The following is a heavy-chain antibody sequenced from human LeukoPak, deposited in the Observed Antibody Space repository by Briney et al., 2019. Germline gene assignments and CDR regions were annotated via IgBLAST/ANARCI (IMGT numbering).Heavy chain of an antibody. Sequence: GGSLRLSCAASGFTFSSYIMHWVRQTPGKGLEFVSVISTDGANTYYADPVKGRFTISRDNAKNSLFLQMNSLRPEDTALYYCGKDLLAMAGTIGSWGQGTLVTVSS. CDR1: GFTFSSYI. CDR2: ISTDGANT. J-gene: IGHJ4*02. D-gene: IGHD6-19*01. CDR3: GKDLLAMAGTIGS. V-gene: IGHV3-64*02.